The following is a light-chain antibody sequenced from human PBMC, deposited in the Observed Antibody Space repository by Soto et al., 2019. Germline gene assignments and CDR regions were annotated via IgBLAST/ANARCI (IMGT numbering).Light chain of an antibody. V-gene: IGKV3-11*01. J-gene: IGKJ5*01. CDR1: QSIHTS. CDR3: QQRNVWPPIT. CDR2: DST. Sequence: VLTQSPATLSRSPGERATLCCRASQSIHTSLAWYQQKSGKPPRLVIYDSTLRANGVPDRFGGSRSGTEFTLTINSLEPEDFAVYYCQQRNVWPPITFGQGTRLEI.